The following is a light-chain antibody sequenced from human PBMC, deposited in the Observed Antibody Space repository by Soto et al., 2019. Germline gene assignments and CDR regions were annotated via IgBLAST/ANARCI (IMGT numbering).Light chain of an antibody. CDR2: DAS. CDR1: QSISSW. CDR3: QQYKA. Sequence: IEMTQSPSTLSASVGNRVTITCRASQSISSWLAWYQQKPGKAPKLLIYDASSLESGVPSRFSGSGSGTEFTLTISSLQPDDFATYYCQQYKAFSQATKVDIK. V-gene: IGKV1-5*01. J-gene: IGKJ1*01.